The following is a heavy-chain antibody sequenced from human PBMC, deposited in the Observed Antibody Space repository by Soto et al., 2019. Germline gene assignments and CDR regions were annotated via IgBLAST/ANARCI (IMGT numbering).Heavy chain of an antibody. CDR2: INHNGRT. CDR3: ARAAPRDSSGLYFDF. CDR1: GGSFIGYY. D-gene: IGHD3-22*01. V-gene: IGHV4-34*01. J-gene: IGHJ4*02. Sequence: SETLSLTCAVYGGSFIGYYWNWIRQPPGKGLEWIGQINHNGRTNYNPSLKSRVTISIQTSNNQFSLKLSSLMATYTAVYYCARAAPRDSSGLYFDFWGPGGLVTVSS.